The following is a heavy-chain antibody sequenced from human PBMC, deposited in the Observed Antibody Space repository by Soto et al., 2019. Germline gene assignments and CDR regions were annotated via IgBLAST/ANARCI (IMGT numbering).Heavy chain of an antibody. J-gene: IGHJ5*02. D-gene: IGHD1-26*01. CDR2: INHSGST. CDR3: ARGGIVAAYDP. CDR1: GGSFSDYY. Sequence: QVQLQQWGAGLLKPSETLSLTCAVYGGSFSDYYWCWIRQPPGKGLEWIGEINHSGSTNYNPSLKSRVTISLDTSKNQFSLKLSSVTAADTAVYYCARGGIVAAYDPWGQGTLVTVSS. V-gene: IGHV4-34*01.